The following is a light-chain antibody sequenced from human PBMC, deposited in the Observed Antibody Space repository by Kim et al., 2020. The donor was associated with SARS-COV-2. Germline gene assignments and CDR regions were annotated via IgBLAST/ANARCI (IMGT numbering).Light chain of an antibody. CDR2: YDS. V-gene: IGLV3-21*04. J-gene: IGLJ3*02. Sequence: PWKTGRINRGEKHIGSKSVPWYPQKPGQGPGVVIYYDSDWPSGIPERFSGSNSGNTAPLPISRVEAGDEADYYCQVWDSSSDHPVFGGGTQLTVL. CDR1: HIGSKS. CDR3: QVWDSSSDHPV.